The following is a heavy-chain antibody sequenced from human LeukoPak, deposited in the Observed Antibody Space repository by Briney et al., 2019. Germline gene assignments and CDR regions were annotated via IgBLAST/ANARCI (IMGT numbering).Heavy chain of an antibody. V-gene: IGHV4-59*01. CDR3: ARVAYSSSWYVANWCDP. CDR1: GGSISSYY. CDR2: TYYSGTT. J-gene: IGHJ5*02. Sequence: SETLSLTCTVSGGSISSYYWSWLRQPPGKGLEWFGYTYYSGTTNYNPSLKSLATITVATSKTQFSLKLSSVTAADAAVYYCARVAYSSSWYVANWCDPWGQGTLVSV. D-gene: IGHD6-13*01.